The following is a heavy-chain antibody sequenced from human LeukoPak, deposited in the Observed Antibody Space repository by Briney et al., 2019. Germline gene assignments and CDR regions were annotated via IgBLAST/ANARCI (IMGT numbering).Heavy chain of an antibody. V-gene: IGHV4-34*01. CDR2: INHSGST. CDR1: GGSFSGYC. D-gene: IGHD2-15*01. J-gene: IGHJ4*02. Sequence: PSETLSLTCAVYGGSFSGYCWSWIRQPPGKGLEWIGEINHSGSTNYNPSLKSRVTISVDTSKNQFSLKLSSVTAADTAVYYCARGGGYCSGGSCYNREFDYWGQGTLVTVSS. CDR3: ARGGGYCSGGSCYNREFDY.